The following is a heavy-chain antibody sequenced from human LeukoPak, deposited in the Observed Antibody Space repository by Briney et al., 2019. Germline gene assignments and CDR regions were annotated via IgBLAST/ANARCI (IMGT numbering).Heavy chain of an antibody. Sequence: GGSLRLSCSASGFTFSTYTMRWVRQAPGKGLEWVSTISGGFGNTYYADSVKGRFTISRDNSKNTLYLQMNSLRAEDSAVYYCVQEGPRGLAFDVWGQGTKVTVSS. V-gene: IGHV3-23*01. CDR2: ISGGFGNT. J-gene: IGHJ3*01. CDR1: GFTFSTYT. CDR3: VQEGPRGLAFDV.